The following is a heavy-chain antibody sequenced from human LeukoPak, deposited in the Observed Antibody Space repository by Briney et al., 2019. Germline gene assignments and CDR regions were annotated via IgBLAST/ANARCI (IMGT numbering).Heavy chain of an antibody. CDR3: ASRDTTSYWYFDL. CDR1: GGSISSGDYY. Sequence: SQTLSLTCTVSGGSISSGDYYWSWIRQPPGKGLEWIGYIYYSGSTYYNPSLKSRVTISVDTSKNQFSLKLSSVTAADTAVYYCASRDTTSYWYFDLWGRGTLVTVSS. V-gene: IGHV4-30-4*01. D-gene: IGHD4-17*01. CDR2: IYYSGST. J-gene: IGHJ2*01.